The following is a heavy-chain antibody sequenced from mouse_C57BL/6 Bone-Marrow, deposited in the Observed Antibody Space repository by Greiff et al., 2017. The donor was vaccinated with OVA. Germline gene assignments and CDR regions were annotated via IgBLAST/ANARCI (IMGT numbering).Heavy chain of an antibody. J-gene: IGHJ2*01. CDR3: ARSITTVVAPFDY. CDR1: GYTFTDYA. V-gene: IGHV1-53*01. D-gene: IGHD1-1*01. Sequence: QVQLQQSGPELVRPGVSVKISCKGSGYTFTDYAMHWVKQRPGQGLEWIGNINPSNGGTNYNEKFKSKATLTVDKSSSTAYMQLSSLTSEDSAVYYCARSITTVVAPFDYWGQGTTLTVSS. CDR2: INPSNGGT.